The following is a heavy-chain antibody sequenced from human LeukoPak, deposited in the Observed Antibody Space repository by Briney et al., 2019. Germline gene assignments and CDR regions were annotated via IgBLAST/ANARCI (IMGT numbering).Heavy chain of an antibody. CDR3: ARGRPSHYGSGSYYSSYYFDC. Sequence: SQTLSLTCAISGDSVSSNSAAWNWIRQSPSRGLEWLGRTYYRSKWYNDYAVSVKSRITINPDTSKNQFSLQLNSVTPEDTAVYYCARGRPSHYGSGSYYSSYYFDCWGQGTLVTVSS. CDR2: TYYRSKWYN. D-gene: IGHD3-10*01. CDR1: GDSVSSNSAA. J-gene: IGHJ4*02. V-gene: IGHV6-1*01.